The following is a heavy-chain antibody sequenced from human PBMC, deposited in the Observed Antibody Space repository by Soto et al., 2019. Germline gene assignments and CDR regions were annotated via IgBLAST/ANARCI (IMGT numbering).Heavy chain of an antibody. Sequence: GGSLRLSCAASGFTFSSYWMHWVRQAPGKGLVWVSRINSDGSSTSYADSVKGRFTISRDNAKNTLYLQMNSLRAEDTAVYYCAREIGTMIVVPPTYYGMDVWGQGTTVTVSS. D-gene: IGHD3-22*01. CDR1: GFTFSSYW. V-gene: IGHV3-74*01. CDR2: INSDGSST. CDR3: AREIGTMIVVPPTYYGMDV. J-gene: IGHJ6*02.